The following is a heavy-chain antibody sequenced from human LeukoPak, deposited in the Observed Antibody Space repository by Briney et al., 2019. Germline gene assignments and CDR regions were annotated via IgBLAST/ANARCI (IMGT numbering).Heavy chain of an antibody. Sequence: PGGSLRLSCAASGFTFSSYSMNWVRQAPGEGLEWVSYISSSGSNIYYAESVKGRFTISRDNAKNSLYLQMNSLRAEDTAVYYCGRDRRAYSRSAWDAFDIWGQGTMVTVSS. CDR2: ISSSGSNI. V-gene: IGHV3-48*01. CDR1: GFTFSSYS. D-gene: IGHD6-13*01. J-gene: IGHJ3*02. CDR3: GRDRRAYSRSAWDAFDI.